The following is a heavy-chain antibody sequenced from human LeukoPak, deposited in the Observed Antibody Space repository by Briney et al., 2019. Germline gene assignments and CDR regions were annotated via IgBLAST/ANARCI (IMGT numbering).Heavy chain of an antibody. V-gene: IGHV4-34*01. Sequence: PSETLSLTCAVYGGSFSGYYWSWIRQPPGMGLEWIGEINHSGSTNYNPSLKSRVTISVDTSKNQFSLKLSSVTAADTAVYYCARVGRRGYSSYVNYWGQGTLVTVSS. CDR2: INHSGST. CDR1: GGSFSGYY. CDR3: ARVGRRGYSSYVNY. D-gene: IGHD5-12*01. J-gene: IGHJ4*02.